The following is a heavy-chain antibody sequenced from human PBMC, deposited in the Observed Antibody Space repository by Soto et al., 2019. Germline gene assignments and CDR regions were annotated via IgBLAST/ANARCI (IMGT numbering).Heavy chain of an antibody. CDR1: GGSISSGGYY. CDR3: ARGSFSSSSSWFDP. D-gene: IGHD6-6*01. V-gene: IGHV4-31*03. J-gene: IGHJ5*02. CDR2: IYYSGRT. Sequence: SETLSLTCTVSGGSISSGGYYWSWIRQHPGKGLEWIGYIYYSGRTYYNPSLHSRVSIAVDTTENQFSLKLTSVTAAGTSVYYCARGSFSSSSSWFDPWGRGTLVTGSS.